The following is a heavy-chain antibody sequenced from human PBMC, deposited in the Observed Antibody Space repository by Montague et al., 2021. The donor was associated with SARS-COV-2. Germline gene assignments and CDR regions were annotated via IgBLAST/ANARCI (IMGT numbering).Heavy chain of an antibody. V-gene: IGHV5-10-1*01. CDR1: GHDFTTYW. CDR2: INPADSRA. Sequence: QSGAEVKKSGESLRISCRASGHDFTTYWISWVRLMPGKGLEWIGRINPADSRADYGPSFQGQVTMSVDRSITTAYLQWSSLKASDTAIYYCARSQHCGSDCYFAYWGQGSLVTVSS. D-gene: IGHD2-21*02. J-gene: IGHJ4*02. CDR3: ARSQHCGSDCYFAY.